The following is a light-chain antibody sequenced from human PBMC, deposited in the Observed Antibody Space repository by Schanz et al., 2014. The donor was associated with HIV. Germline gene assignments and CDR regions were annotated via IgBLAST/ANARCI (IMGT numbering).Light chain of an antibody. CDR3: ISYAGSNTWV. V-gene: IGLV2-23*02. CDR2: EVS. Sequence: QSALTQPASVSGSPGQSITISCTGTSSDVGSYNLVSWYQQHPGKAPKLMIYEVSKRPSGVSNRFSGSKSGNTASLTISGLQAEDEADYYCISYAGSNTWVFGGGTKLTVL. J-gene: IGLJ3*02. CDR1: SSDVGSYNL.